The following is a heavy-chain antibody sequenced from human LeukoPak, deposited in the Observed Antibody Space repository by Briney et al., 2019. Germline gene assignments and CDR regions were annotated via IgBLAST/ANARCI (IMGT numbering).Heavy chain of an antibody. CDR1: GGSITGSSYY. Sequence: SETLSLTCTVSGGSITGSSYYWGWSRQPPGKGLEGIGSMYYSGSTYYKTSLKSRVTISADTSKNEFSLELSSVTAADTAVYYCARQYYDNTGYYYFDYWGQGTLVTVSS. CDR2: MYYSGST. D-gene: IGHD3-22*01. V-gene: IGHV4-39*01. J-gene: IGHJ4*02. CDR3: ARQYYDNTGYYYFDY.